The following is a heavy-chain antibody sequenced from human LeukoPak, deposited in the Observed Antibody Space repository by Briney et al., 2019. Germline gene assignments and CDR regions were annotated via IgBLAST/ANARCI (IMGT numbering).Heavy chain of an antibody. CDR2: ISSSGSRI. CDR1: GLTFSSYA. J-gene: IGHJ4*02. Sequence: GGSLRLSCAASGLTFSSYAMSWVRQTPGKGLEWVSGISSSGSRIYYADSVKGRFTISRDNSKNTLYLQMNSLRAEDTAVYYCAKAYFYSNTYSDYWGQGTLVTVSS. V-gene: IGHV3-23*01. CDR3: AKAYFYSNTYSDY. D-gene: IGHD6-13*01.